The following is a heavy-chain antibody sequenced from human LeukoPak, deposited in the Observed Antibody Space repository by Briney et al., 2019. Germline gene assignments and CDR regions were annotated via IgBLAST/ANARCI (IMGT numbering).Heavy chain of an antibody. CDR1: GYTFTGYY. CDR2: INPNSGGT. D-gene: IGHD3-3*01. Sequence: ASVKVSCKASGYTFTGYYMHWVRQAPGQGLEWMGWINPNSGGTNYAQKFQGRVTMTRDTSISTAYMELSRLRSDDTAVYYCARGFPRDDFWSGYYHDAFDIWGQGTMVTVSS. J-gene: IGHJ3*02. CDR3: ARGFPRDDFWSGYYHDAFDI. V-gene: IGHV1-2*02.